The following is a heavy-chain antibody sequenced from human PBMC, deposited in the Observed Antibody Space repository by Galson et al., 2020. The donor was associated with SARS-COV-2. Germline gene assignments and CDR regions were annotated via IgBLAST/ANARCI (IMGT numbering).Heavy chain of an antibody. CDR2: ISSLCKYI. J-gene: IGHJ4*02. V-gene: IGHV3-21*01. CDR1: GFTFGGYS. CDR3: AKDERDGYNAFDY. D-gene: IGHD5-12*01. Sequence: GGSLRLSCAASGFTFGGYSMNWVRQAPGKGLEWISSISSLCKYIYYADSVKGRFTVSRDDAKNSLYLQMHSLRVEDTATYYCAKDERDGYNAFDYWGQGTLVTVSS.